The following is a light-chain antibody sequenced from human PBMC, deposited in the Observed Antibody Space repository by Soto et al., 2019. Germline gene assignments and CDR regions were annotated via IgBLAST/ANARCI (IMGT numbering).Light chain of an antibody. CDR3: QQYQTSPPT. V-gene: IGKV3-20*01. Sequence: EIVLTQSPGTLSLSPGERATFSCRASQSVSSSYIAWYQQKRGKAPRRLIYGASIRATGMPDRFRGSGSGTDFTLTISRLEPEYFALYYYQQYQTSPPTFGQGTKVDIK. CDR1: QSVSSSY. CDR2: GAS. J-gene: IGKJ1*01.